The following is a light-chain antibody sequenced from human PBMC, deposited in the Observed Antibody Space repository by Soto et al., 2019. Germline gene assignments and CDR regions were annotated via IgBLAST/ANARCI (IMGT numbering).Light chain of an antibody. CDR1: SSNIGSNY. V-gene: IGLV1-47*01. J-gene: IGLJ2*01. CDR3: AAWDDSLSPGV. Sequence: QSVLTQPPSASGTPGQRVTISCSGSSSNIGSNYVYWYQQLPGTAPKLRIYRNNQRPSGVPDRFSGSKSGTSASLAISGLRSEDEAYYYCAAWDDSLSPGVCGGGTKVTVL. CDR2: RNN.